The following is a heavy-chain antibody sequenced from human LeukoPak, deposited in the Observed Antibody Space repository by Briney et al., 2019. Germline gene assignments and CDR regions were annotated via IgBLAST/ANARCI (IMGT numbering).Heavy chain of an antibody. Sequence: PSETLSLTCTVSGGSISSSSYYWGWIRQPPGKGLEWIGSIYYSGSTYYNPSLKSRVTISVDTSKNQFSLKLSSVTAADTAVYYCARGSNLGIPAAIRGRHWYFDLWGRGTLVTVSS. CDR2: IYYSGST. CDR1: GGSISSSSYY. CDR3: ARGSNLGIPAAIRGRHWYFDL. V-gene: IGHV4-39*07. D-gene: IGHD4-11*01. J-gene: IGHJ2*01.